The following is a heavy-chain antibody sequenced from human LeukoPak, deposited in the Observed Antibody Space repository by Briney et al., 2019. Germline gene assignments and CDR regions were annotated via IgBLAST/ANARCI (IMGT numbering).Heavy chain of an antibody. J-gene: IGHJ4*02. CDR1: GGSVSSNSAA. Sequence: SQTLSLACAISGGSVSSNSAAWNWVRQSPSRGLEWLGRTYYRSKWFNDYSISVKSRITVNPDTSKNQFSLQLTSVTPEDTAVYYCARDGGLGLDYFDYWGQGTLVTVSS. D-gene: IGHD3-16*01. CDR2: TYYRSKWFN. CDR3: ARDGGLGLDYFDY. V-gene: IGHV6-1*01.